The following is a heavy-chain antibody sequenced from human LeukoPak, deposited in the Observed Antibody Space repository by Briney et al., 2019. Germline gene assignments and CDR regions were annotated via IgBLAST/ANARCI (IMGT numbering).Heavy chain of an antibody. CDR3: AKASRSARSPPDWFDP. J-gene: IGHJ5*02. CDR1: GYTFTSYY. Sequence: ASVKVSCKASGYTFTSYYMHWVRQAPGQGLEWMGIINPSGGSTSYAQKFQGRVTMTRDTSTSTVYMELSSLRSEDTAVYYCAKASRSARSPPDWFDPWGQGTLVTVSS. V-gene: IGHV1-46*01. CDR2: INPSGGST.